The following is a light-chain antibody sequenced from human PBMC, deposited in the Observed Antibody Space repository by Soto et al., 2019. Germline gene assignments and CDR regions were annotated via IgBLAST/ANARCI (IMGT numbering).Light chain of an antibody. Sequence: QAAPTQPPSASWTPGQRVTISCSGSSSNIGSNYVYWYQQLPGTAPKLLIYRNNQRPSGVPDRFSGSKSGTSASLAISGLRSEDEADYYCAAWDDSLSGYVFGTGTKVTVL. J-gene: IGLJ1*01. CDR2: RNN. CDR3: AAWDDSLSGYV. CDR1: SSNIGSNY. V-gene: IGLV1-47*01.